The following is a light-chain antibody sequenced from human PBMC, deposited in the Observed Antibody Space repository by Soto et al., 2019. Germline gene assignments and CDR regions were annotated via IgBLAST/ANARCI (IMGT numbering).Light chain of an antibody. CDR1: QNILNRSNNKNY. CDR2: WAS. J-gene: IGKJ2*01. V-gene: IGKV4-1*01. Sequence: DIVMTQSPDSLAVSLGERATINCKSSQNILNRSNNKNYLAWYQQKPGQPPKLLIYWASTRESGVPDRFSGRGSGTDFTLTISSLQAEDVAVYYCQQYYDPPYTFGQGTKLEIK. CDR3: QQYYDPPYT.